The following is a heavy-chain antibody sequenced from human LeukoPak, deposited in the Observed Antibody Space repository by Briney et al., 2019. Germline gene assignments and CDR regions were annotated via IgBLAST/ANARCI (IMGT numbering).Heavy chain of an antibody. D-gene: IGHD2-15*01. J-gene: IGHJ5*02. CDR3: AREWCSGGSCNWFDP. V-gene: IGHV1-69*06. CDR1: GGTFSSYA. Sequence: SVKVSCKASGGTFSSYAISWVRQAPGQGLEWMGGIIPVFGTAKYAQKFQGRVTFTADTSTSTAYMELRSLRSDDTAVYYCAREWCSGGSCNWFDPWGQGTLVTVSS. CDR2: IIPVFGTA.